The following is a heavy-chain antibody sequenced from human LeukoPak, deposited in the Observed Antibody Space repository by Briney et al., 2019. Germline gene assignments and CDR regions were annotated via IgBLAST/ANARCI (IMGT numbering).Heavy chain of an antibody. V-gene: IGHV1-2*02. CDR1: GYTFTGYY. D-gene: IGHD1-26*01. CDR3: ARTTVWELLGPDY. J-gene: IGHJ4*02. Sequence: GASVKVSCKASGYTFTGYYMHWVRQAPGQGLEWMGWINPNSGGTNYAQKLQGRVTMTTDTSTSTAYMELRSLRSDDAAVYYCARTTVWELLGPDYWGQGTLVTVSS. CDR2: INPNSGGT.